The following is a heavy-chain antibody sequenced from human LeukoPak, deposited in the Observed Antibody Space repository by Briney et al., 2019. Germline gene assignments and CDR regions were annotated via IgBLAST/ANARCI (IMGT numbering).Heavy chain of an antibody. V-gene: IGHV4-38-2*02. CDR1: GYSISSGYY. Sequence: PSETLSLTCAVSGYSISSGYYWGWIRQPPGKGLEWIGSIYHSGSTYYNPSLKSRVTISVDTSKNQFSLKLSSVTAADTAVYYCARDHGSGSYQFDYWGQGTLVTVSS. CDR2: IYHSGST. J-gene: IGHJ4*02. CDR3: ARDHGSGSYQFDY. D-gene: IGHD3-10*01.